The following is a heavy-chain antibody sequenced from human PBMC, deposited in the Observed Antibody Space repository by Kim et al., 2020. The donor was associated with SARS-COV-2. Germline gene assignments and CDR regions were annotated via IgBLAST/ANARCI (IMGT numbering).Heavy chain of an antibody. CDR2: IYYSGST. CDR1: GGSISSSSYY. Sequence: SETLSLTCTVSGGSISSSSYYWGWIRQPPGKGLEWIGSIYYSGSTYYNPSLKSRVTISVDTSKYQFSLKLSSVTAADTAVYYCASGDSGSYYYYYGMDVWGQGTTVTVSS. V-gene: IGHV4-39*01. CDR3: ASGDSGSYYYYYGMDV. D-gene: IGHD1-26*01. J-gene: IGHJ6*02.